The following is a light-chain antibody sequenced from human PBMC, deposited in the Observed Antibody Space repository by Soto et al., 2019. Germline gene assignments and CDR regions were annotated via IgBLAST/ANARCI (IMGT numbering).Light chain of an antibody. V-gene: IGKV3-20*01. Sequence: IDWTHSSVTLSLARVERATFSSRSSQSVSSRYLAWYQQKPGQAPRLLIYGASSRATRIPDRFSGSRSGTDFTLTLSRPEPEDFAVHYCQQYGSSPQTFGQGTKVDI. CDR1: QSVSSRY. CDR3: QQYGSSPQT. CDR2: GAS. J-gene: IGKJ1*01.